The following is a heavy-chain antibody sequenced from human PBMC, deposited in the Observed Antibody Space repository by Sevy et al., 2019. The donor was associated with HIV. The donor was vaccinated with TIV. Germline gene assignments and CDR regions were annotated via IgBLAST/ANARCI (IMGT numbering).Heavy chain of an antibody. V-gene: IGHV4-4*07. Sequence: SETLSLTCTVSGGSISSYYWSWIRQPAGKGLEWIGRIYTSGSTNYNPSLKSRVTMSVDTCKNQFSLKLSSVTAADTAVYYCAREHFTYYYDSSCYQPGYYFDYWGQGTLVTVSS. D-gene: IGHD3-22*01. CDR3: AREHFTYYYDSSCYQPGYYFDY. CDR1: GGSISSYY. J-gene: IGHJ4*02. CDR2: IYTSGST.